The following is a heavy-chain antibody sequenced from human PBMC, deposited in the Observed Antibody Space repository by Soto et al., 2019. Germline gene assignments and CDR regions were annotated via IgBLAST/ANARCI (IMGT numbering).Heavy chain of an antibody. Sequence: GGSLRLSCAASGFTFSSYEMNWVRQAPGKGLEWVSYISSSGSTIYYADSVKGRFTISRDNAKNSLYLQMNSLRAEDTAVYYCARDHKGGYYYYGMDVWGEGTTVTVSS. J-gene: IGHJ6*04. CDR3: ARDHKGGYYYYGMDV. CDR1: GFTFSSYE. V-gene: IGHV3-48*03. CDR2: ISSSGSTI.